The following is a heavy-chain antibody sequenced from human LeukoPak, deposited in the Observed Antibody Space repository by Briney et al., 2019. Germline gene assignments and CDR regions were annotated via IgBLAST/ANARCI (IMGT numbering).Heavy chain of an antibody. CDR2: ICPGGSDT. V-gene: IGHV5-51*01. CDR1: GYSFTSYW. CDR3: ARSQIRFGELYPDY. D-gene: IGHD3-10*01. J-gene: IGHJ4*02. Sequence: GESLKISCKGSGYSFTSYWIGWVRQMPGKGLEWMGIICPGGSDTRYSPSFQGQVTISADKSISTAYLQWSSLKASDTAMYYCARSQIRFGELYPDYWGQGTLVTVSS.